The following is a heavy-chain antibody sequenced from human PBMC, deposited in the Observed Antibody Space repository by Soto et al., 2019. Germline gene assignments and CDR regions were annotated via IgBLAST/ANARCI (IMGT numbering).Heavy chain of an antibody. V-gene: IGHV4-59*01. CDR2: IYYSGST. D-gene: IGHD6-13*01. CDR3: ATGIAGAGTNYYYYGMDV. J-gene: IGHJ6*02. Sequence: SETLSLTCTVSGGSISSYYRSWIRQPPGKGLEWIGYIYYSGSTNYNPSLKSRVTISVDTSKNQFSLKLSSVAAADTAVYYCATGIAGAGTNYYYYGMDVWGQGTTVTVSS. CDR1: GGSISSYY.